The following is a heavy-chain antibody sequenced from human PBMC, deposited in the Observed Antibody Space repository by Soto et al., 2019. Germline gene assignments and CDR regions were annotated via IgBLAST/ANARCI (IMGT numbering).Heavy chain of an antibody. CDR1: GFTFSSYS. CDR2: ISSSSSYI. J-gene: IGHJ5*02. V-gene: IGHV3-21*01. Sequence: EVQLVESGGGLVKPGGSLRLSCAASGFTFSSYSMNWVRQAPGKGLECVSSISSSSSYIYYADSVKGRYTISRDNAKNSRDLQMNSLIADDTAVYYCASEGPRGYVDPWGQGTLVTVSS. CDR3: ASEGPRGYVDP. D-gene: IGHD5-18*01.